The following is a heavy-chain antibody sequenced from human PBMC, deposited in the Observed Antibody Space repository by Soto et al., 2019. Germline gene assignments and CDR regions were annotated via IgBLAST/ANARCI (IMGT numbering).Heavy chain of an antibody. D-gene: IGHD4-17*01. Sequence: QVQLVQSGAEVKKPGASVKVSCKASGYTFTSYDINWVRQATGQGLEYLGWMNPNSGNTAYVQKFQGRVTMTWDTSTTTAYMELSSLRSEETAVYFCARGIKYGAYSRWFDPWGQGTLVTVSS. CDR1: GYTFTSYD. CDR3: ARGIKYGAYSRWFDP. CDR2: MNPNSGNT. V-gene: IGHV1-8*01. J-gene: IGHJ5*02.